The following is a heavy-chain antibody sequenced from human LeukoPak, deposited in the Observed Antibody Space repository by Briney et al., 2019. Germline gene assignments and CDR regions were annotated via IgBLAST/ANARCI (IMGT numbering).Heavy chain of an antibody. D-gene: IGHD2-15*01. V-gene: IGHV1-69*16. CDR3: AGGQVYCSGGSCYPGYFQQ. J-gene: IGHJ1*01. CDR2: IIPIIGTP. Sequence: GASVKVSCTGTGGTCSRDIITWVRQAPGQRLGWVGGIIPIIGTPDYAQKFQGRVTISRNTSISTDYMGRSSLRSEATAGYFCAGGQVYCSGGSCYPGYFQQGGQGSLLTLSS. CDR1: GGTCSRDI.